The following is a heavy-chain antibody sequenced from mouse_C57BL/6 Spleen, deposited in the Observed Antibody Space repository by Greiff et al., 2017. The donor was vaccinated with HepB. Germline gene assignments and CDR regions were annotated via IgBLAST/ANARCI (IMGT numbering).Heavy chain of an antibody. V-gene: IGHV5-17*01. Sequence: VQLKESGGGLVKPGGSLKLSCAASGFTFSDYGMHWVRQAPEKGLECVAYISSGSSTIYYADTVKGRFTISRDNAKNTLFLQMTSLRSEDTAMYYCARRGLSYYGSSYWYFDVWGTGTTVTVSS. J-gene: IGHJ1*03. D-gene: IGHD1-1*01. CDR3: ARRGLSYYGSSYWYFDV. CDR2: ISSGSSTI. CDR1: GFTFSDYG.